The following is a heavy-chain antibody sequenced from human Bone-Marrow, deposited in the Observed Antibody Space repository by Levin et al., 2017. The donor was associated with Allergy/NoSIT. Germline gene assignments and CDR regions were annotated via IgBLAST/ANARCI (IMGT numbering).Heavy chain of an antibody. CDR3: ARGSKQWLMVSDLDS. D-gene: IGHD6-19*01. CDR2: INTGNGNT. J-gene: IGHJ5*01. V-gene: IGHV1-3*04. CDR1: GYTFTKNA. Sequence: EASVKVSCKASGYTFTKNAMHWLRQAPGQRPEWMGWINTGNGNTKESKKFEGRLTVTRDMSATTVYMELSSLTSDDTAVYYCARGSKQWLMVSDLDSWGQGTLVTVSS.